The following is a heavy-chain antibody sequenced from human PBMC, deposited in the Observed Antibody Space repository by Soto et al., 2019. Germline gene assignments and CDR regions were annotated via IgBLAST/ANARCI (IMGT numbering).Heavy chain of an antibody. CDR3: AGYCSSSICPEDHYFALEV. J-gene: IGHJ6*02. Sequence: SETLSLTCSVAGASICTYYWNWLRQAPGKGLEWMGSIFECGSTNYKPSLQSRATISLPPSKSHVSLNLSSSRAADTARYFCAGYCSSSICPEDHYFALEVWGQASTVTASS. CDR1: GASICTYY. D-gene: IGHD2-2*01. V-gene: IGHV4-59*01. CDR2: IFECGST.